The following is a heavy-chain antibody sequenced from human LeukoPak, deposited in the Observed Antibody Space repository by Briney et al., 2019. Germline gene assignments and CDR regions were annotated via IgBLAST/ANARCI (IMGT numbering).Heavy chain of an antibody. CDR3: ARGRAGFSGGWYVY. CDR2: INPSDGST. CDR1: GYTFTSYY. D-gene: IGHD6-13*01. Sequence: ASVKVSCKASGYTFTSYYMHWVRQAPGQGPEWMGVINPSDGSTSYAQKFQGRVAMTRDTSTSTVFMELSSLTSEDAAVYYCARGRAGFSGGWYVYWGQGTLVTVSS. J-gene: IGHJ4*02. V-gene: IGHV1-46*01.